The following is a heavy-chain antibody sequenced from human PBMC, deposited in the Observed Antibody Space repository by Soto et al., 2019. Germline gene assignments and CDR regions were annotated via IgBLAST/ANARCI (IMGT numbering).Heavy chain of an antibody. V-gene: IGHV3-21*04. CDR3: ARGSTTVTYLGFDY. Sequence: EVQLVESGGGLVKPGRSLRLPCEASGFTFSSNSRNWVRQAPGKGLEWVSSINSGGTQIYYADSVKGRFSISRDTVKRSLFLQMNSLRAEDTGVYFCARGSTTVTYLGFDYWGQGALLSVS. J-gene: IGHJ4*02. D-gene: IGHD4-17*01. CDR2: INSGGTQI. CDR1: GFTFSSNS.